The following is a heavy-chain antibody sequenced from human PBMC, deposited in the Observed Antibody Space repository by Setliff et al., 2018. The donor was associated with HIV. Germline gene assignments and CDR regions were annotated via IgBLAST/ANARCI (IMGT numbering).Heavy chain of an antibody. V-gene: IGHV4-38-2*01. CDR2: IYHSGST. CDR1: GYSISSGYY. D-gene: IGHD2-2*01. CDR3: ARGSNPDSPGFIACWYFDL. J-gene: IGHJ2*01. Sequence: PSETLSLTCAVSGYSISSGYYWGWIRQPPGKGLEWIGSIYHSGSTYYNPSLKSRVTISVDTSKNQFSLKLSSVTAADTAVYYCARGSNPDSPGFIACWYFDLWGRGTLVTVSS.